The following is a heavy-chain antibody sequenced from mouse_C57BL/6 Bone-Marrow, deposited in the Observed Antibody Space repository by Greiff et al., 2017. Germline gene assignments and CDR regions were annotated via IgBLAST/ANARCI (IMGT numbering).Heavy chain of an antibody. D-gene: IGHD1-1*01. Sequence: EVKLMESGPGLVKPSQSLSLTCSVTGYSITSGYYWNWIRQIPGNKLEWMGYISYDGSNNYNPSLKNRISITRDTSNNQFFLKLHSVTTEDTATYYCARGPCGSSYDVWGTGTTVTVSS. J-gene: IGHJ1*03. CDR1: GYSITSGYY. V-gene: IGHV3-6*01. CDR2: ISYDGSN. CDR3: ARGPCGSSYDV.